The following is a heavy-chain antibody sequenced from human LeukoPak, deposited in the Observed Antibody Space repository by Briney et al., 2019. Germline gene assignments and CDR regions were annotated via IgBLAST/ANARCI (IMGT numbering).Heavy chain of an antibody. J-gene: IGHJ4*02. CDR2: ISSSSSTI. D-gene: IGHD3-10*01. CDR1: GFTFRSYS. Sequence: PGGSLRLSCAASGFTFRSYSMNWVRQAPGKGLEWVSYISSSSSTIYYADSVKGRFTISRDNAKNSLYLQMNSLRGEDTAVYYCARDPQSGGDYWGQGTLVIVSS. V-gene: IGHV3-48*01. CDR3: ARDPQSGGDY.